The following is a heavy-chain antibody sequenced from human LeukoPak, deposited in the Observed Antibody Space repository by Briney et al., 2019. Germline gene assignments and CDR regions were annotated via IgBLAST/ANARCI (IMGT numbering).Heavy chain of an antibody. CDR2: IYHSGST. CDR1: GYSISSGSY. V-gene: IGHV4-38-2*02. J-gene: IGHJ5*02. Sequence: PSETLSLTCTVSGYSISSGSYWGWIRQPPGKGLEWIGSIYHSGSTYYNPSLKSRVTISVDTSKNQFSLKLSSVTAADTAVYYCARDPLRDWFDPWGQGTLVTVSS. CDR3: ARDPLRDWFDP.